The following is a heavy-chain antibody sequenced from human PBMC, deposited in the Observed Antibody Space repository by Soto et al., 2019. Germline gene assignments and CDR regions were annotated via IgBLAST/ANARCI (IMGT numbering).Heavy chain of an antibody. CDR2: IFPGDSET. Sequence: EVQLVQSGAVVKKPGESLKISCKVSGYSFTNFWIGWVRQMPGQGLEWMGIIFPGDSETRYSPSFEGQVTISVDKSIATAYLPWSSLKASDSAMYYCARSYSSAWFGAEFDYWGQGTLVTVSS. J-gene: IGHJ4*02. CDR3: ARSYSSAWFGAEFDY. CDR1: GYSFTNFW. V-gene: IGHV5-51*01. D-gene: IGHD6-19*01.